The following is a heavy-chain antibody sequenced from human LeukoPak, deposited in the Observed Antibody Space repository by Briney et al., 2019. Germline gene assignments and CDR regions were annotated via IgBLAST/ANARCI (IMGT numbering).Heavy chain of an antibody. CDR3: ASNSSSGFFDY. CDR1: GYSIRNGDY. V-gene: IGHV4-38-2*01. J-gene: IGHJ4*02. Sequence: PSETLSLTCVVSGYSIRNGDYWGWIRQSPGKGLEWIASMYNSVSIHYNPSLKSRVTMLVDTSKNEFSLKMRSVTAADTAVYYCASNSSSGFFDYWGQGTLATVCS. CDR2: MYNSVSI. D-gene: IGHD6-6*01.